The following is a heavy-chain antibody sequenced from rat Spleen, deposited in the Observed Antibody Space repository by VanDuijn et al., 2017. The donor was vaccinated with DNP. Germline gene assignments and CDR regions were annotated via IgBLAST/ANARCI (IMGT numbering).Heavy chain of an antibody. CDR1: GFTFSDYA. CDR2: IIYDGSNT. V-gene: IGHV5-17*01. CDR3: ASLWTLAY. J-gene: IGHJ3*01. D-gene: IGHD1-3*01. Sequence: EVQLVESGGGPVQPGRSLKVSCVASGFTFSDYAMAWVRQSLRKGLEWVAVIIYDGSNTHYRDSVKGRFTISRDDAKSTLYLQMDSLRSEDTATYSCASLWTLAYWGQGTLVTVSS.